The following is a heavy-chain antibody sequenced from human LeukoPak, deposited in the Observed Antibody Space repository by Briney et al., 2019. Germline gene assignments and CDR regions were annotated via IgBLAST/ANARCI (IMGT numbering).Heavy chain of an antibody. J-gene: IGHJ4*02. CDR3: ARHSSSSGTYGIDY. CDR1: GGSISSYY. V-gene: IGHV4-59*08. CDR2: IYYSGST. Sequence: KPSETLSLTCTVSGGSISSYYWSWIRQPPGKGLEWIGYIYYSGSTNHNPSLKSRVTISIDTSKNQFSLKLSSVTAADTAVYYCARHSSSSGTYGIDYWGLGTLVTVSS. D-gene: IGHD3-10*01.